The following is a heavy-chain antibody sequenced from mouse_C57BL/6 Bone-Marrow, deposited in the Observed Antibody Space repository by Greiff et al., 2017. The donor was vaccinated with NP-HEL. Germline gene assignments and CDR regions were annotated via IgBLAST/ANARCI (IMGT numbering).Heavy chain of an antibody. CDR2: IDPEDGET. CDR3: AFTTGFAY. CDR1: GFNIKDYY. V-gene: IGHV14-2*01. J-gene: IGHJ3*01. Sequence: EVQLHQSGAELVKPGASVKLSCTASGFNIKDYYMHWVKQRTEQGLEWIGRIDPEDGETKYAPKFQGKATITADTSSNTAYLQLSSLTSEDTAVYYCAFTTGFAYWGQGTLVTVSA. D-gene: IGHD1-1*01.